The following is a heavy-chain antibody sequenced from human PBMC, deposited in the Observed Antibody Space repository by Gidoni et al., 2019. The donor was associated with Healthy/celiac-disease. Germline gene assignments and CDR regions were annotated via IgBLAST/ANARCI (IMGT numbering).Heavy chain of an antibody. D-gene: IGHD3-16*02. V-gene: IGHV4-34*01. CDR1: GGSFSGYY. J-gene: IGHJ4*02. Sequence: QVQLQQWGAGLLKPSETLSLTCAVYGGSFSGYYWSWIRQPPGKGLEWIGEINHSGSTNSNPSLKSRVTISVDTSKNQFSLKLSSVTAADTAVYYCARDNVHYDYVWGSYRYTGTDFDYWGQGTLVTVSS. CDR2: INHSGST. CDR3: ARDNVHYDYVWGSYRYTGTDFDY.